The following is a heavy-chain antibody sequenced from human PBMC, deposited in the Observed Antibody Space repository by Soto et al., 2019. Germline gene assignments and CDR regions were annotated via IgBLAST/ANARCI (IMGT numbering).Heavy chain of an antibody. V-gene: IGHV3-30*18. CDR2: ISYDGSNK. CDR1: GFTFSSYG. D-gene: IGHD1-1*01. J-gene: IGHJ4*02. Sequence: QVQLGESGGGVVQPGRSLRLSCAASGFTFSSYGMHWVRQAPGKGLEWVAVISYDGSNKYYADSVKGRFTISRDNSKNTLYLQMNSLRAEDTAVYYCAKGERKVVLSPFDYWGQGTLVTVSS. CDR3: AKGERKVVLSPFDY.